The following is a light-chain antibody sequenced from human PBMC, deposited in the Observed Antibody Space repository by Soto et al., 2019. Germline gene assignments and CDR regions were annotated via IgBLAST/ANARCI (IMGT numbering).Light chain of an antibody. CDR2: LGS. Sequence: DIVMTQSPLSLPVTPGEPASISCRSSXSLLHSNGYNXLDWYLQKPGQSPQLLIYLGSNRASGVPDRFSGRGSGTDFTLKISRVEAEDVGVYYCMQALQTPFTFGPGTKVDIK. J-gene: IGKJ3*01. CDR1: XSLLHSNGYNX. V-gene: IGKV2-28*01. CDR3: MQALQTPFT.